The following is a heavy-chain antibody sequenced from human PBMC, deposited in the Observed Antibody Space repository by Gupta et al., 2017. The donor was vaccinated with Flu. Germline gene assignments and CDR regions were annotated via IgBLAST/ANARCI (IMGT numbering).Heavy chain of an antibody. J-gene: IGHJ4*02. CDR3: ARVQPTPFGVTPPGGGLDD. CDR1: GASISAYS. Sequence: QVQLQESGPGLLRPSATLSLTCSVSGASISAYSWTWIRQPPGKGPEWVGYVFYSGSTNYKPSLKSRVTISVDASKNQCSLKLTSLTSADTAVYYCARVQPTPFGVTPPGGGLDDWGQGTMVTVSS. CDR2: VFYSGST. V-gene: IGHV4-59*01. D-gene: IGHD3-3*01.